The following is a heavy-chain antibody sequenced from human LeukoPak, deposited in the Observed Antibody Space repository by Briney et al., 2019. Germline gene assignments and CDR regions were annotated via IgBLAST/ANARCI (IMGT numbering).Heavy chain of an antibody. CDR3: ARSFCYVSLTGYYFFDY. Sequence: GVSLTLPCLASGFTFSRYSINWVRQAPGKGLEWVSYISSSSTTIYDADSVKGRFDISRDNAENSLYLQMNSLRAEDTAVYYCARSFCYVSLTGYYFFDYWGQGTLVTVSS. CDR2: ISSSSTTI. CDR1: GFTFSRYS. J-gene: IGHJ4*02. D-gene: IGHD3/OR15-3a*01. V-gene: IGHV3-48*04.